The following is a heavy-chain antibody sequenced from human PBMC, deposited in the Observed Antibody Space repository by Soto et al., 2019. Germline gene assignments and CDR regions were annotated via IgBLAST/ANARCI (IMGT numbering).Heavy chain of an antibody. CDR3: ARDLPPSYDSSGYSVFDI. J-gene: IGHJ3*02. V-gene: IGHV4-59*01. CDR1: GGSISSYY. Sequence: SETLSLTCSVSGGSISSYYWSWIRQSPGKGLEWIGYIYSSGSTNYNPSLKSRVTISVDTSKNQFSLKLSSVTAADTAVYYCARDLPPSYDSSGYSVFDIWAQGTMVTVSS. D-gene: IGHD3-22*01. CDR2: IYSSGST.